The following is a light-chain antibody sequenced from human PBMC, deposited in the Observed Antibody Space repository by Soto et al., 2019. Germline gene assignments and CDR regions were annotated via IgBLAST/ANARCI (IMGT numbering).Light chain of an antibody. Sequence: DIQMTQSPSSLSASVGDRVTITCQASQDINKNLIWYQQKPGKAPNLLIYKASRLQSGVPSRFSGSGSGTEFTLTISSLQPDDFATYYCQQYNNYLWTFGQGTKVDIK. CDR2: KAS. CDR3: QQYNNYLWT. V-gene: IGKV1-5*03. J-gene: IGKJ1*01. CDR1: QDINKN.